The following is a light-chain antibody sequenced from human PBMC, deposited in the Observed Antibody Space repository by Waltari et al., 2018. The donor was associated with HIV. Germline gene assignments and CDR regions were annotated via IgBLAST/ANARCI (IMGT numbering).Light chain of an antibody. CDR3: SSYINTDTLV. V-gene: IGLV2-14*01. CDR2: GVG. Sequence: QSALTQPASVSGSLGQSITISCTGTSSDIGLYNLVSWYQQHPGKAPQLVIHGVGTRPSGGSDRFAGSKSGNTASLTISTLQAEDEADYYCSSYINTDTLVFGGGTKLTVL. J-gene: IGLJ3*02. CDR1: SSDIGLYNL.